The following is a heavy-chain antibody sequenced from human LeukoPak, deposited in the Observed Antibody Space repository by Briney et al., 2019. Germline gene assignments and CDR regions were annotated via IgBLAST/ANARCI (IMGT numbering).Heavy chain of an antibody. CDR2: ITWNRDKI. Sequence: GGSLRLSCAASGFTLDDYAMHWVRHTPGKGLEWVSGITWNRDKIGYGDSVKGRFTISRDNVKNVLYLQMNSLRPEDTALYYCAKDLGSAITSALVLDVWGQGTTVIVS. V-gene: IGHV3-9*01. J-gene: IGHJ6*02. D-gene: IGHD2-15*01. CDR1: GFTLDDYA. CDR3: AKDLGSAITSALVLDV.